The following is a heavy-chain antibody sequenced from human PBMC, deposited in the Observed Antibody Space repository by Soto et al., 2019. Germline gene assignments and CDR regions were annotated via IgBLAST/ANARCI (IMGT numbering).Heavy chain of an antibody. CDR3: ARQPPAATYYYYYYGMDV. Sequence: SETLSLTCTVSGGSLSSSSYYWGWIRQPPGKGLEWIGSIYYSGSTYYNPSLKSRVTISVDTSKNQFSLKLSSVTAADTAVYYCARQPPAATYYYYYYGMDVWGQGTTVTVSS. V-gene: IGHV4-39*01. J-gene: IGHJ6*02. CDR1: GGSLSSSSYY. CDR2: IYYSGST. D-gene: IGHD2-2*01.